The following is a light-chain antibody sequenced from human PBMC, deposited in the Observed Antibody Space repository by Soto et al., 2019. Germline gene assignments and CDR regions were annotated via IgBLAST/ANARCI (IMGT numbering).Light chain of an antibody. V-gene: IGLV2-8*01. Sequence: QSALTQPPSASGSPGQSVTISCTGTSSDVGFYNYVSWYQQHPGKAPKLMIYEVNTRPSGVPDRFSGSKSGNTASLTVSGLQAEDEDDYFCSSYAGNNYFAVFGGGTKVTVL. CDR3: SSYAGNNYFAV. CDR2: EVN. CDR1: SSDVGFYNY. J-gene: IGLJ3*02.